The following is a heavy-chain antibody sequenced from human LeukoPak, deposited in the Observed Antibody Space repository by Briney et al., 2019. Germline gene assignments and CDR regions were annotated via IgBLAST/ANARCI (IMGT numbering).Heavy chain of an antibody. CDR1: GFSISNGYY. Sequence: ASETLSLTCAVSGFSISNGYYCGWIRQPPGKGLEWIGSIYHSGSTYYNPSLKSRVTISVDTSKNQFSLKLSSVTAADTAAYYCARYNSGYYYYFDYWGQGTLVTVSS. J-gene: IGHJ4*02. D-gene: IGHD3-22*01. CDR3: ARYNSGYYYYFDY. V-gene: IGHV4-38-2*01. CDR2: IYHSGST.